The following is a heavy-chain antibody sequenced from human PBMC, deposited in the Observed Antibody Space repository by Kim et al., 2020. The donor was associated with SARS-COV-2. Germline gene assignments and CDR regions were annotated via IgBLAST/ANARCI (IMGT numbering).Heavy chain of an antibody. D-gene: IGHD6-13*01. J-gene: IGHJ5*02. CDR3: ARLWQQLVMGWIWFDP. CDR1: GGSISSSSYY. V-gene: IGHV4-39*01. Sequence: SETLSLTCTVSGGSISSSSYYWGWIRQPPGKGLEWIGSIYYSGSTYYNPSLKSRVTISVDTSKNQFSLKLSSVTAADTAVYYCARLWQQLVMGWIWFDPWGQGTLVTVSS. CDR2: IYYSGST.